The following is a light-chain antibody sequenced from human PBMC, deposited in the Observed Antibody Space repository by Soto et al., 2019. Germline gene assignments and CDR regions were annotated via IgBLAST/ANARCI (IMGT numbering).Light chain of an antibody. V-gene: IGKV1-5*03. CDR3: QQSGT. CDR1: QSISSW. CDR2: KAS. Sequence: DIQMTQSPSTLSASVGDRVTITCRASQSISSWLAWYQQKPGKAPKLLIYKASSLESGVPSRFSGSGSGTEFTLPISSLQPDDFATYYCQQSGTFGQGTKVEIK. J-gene: IGKJ1*01.